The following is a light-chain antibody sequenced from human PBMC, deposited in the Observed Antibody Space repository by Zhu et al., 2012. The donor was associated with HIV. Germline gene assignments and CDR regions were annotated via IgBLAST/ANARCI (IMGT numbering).Light chain of an antibody. Sequence: EIVLTQSPATLSLSPGERATLSCRASQSIGGYLAWYQQKPGQPPRLLIYDTSNRATGISARFSGSGSGTDFTLTISSLEPEDFGIYYCQQRGNSLTFGGRTKVEIK. J-gene: IGKJ4*01. CDR3: QQRGNSLT. V-gene: IGKV3-11*01. CDR1: QSIGGY. CDR2: DTS.